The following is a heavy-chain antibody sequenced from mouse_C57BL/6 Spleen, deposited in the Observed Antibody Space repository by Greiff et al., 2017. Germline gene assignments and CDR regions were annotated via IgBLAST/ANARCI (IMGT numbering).Heavy chain of an antibody. Sequence: VQLQQPGAELVKPGASVKLSCKASGYTFTSYWMQWVKQRPGQGLEWIGEIDPSDSYTNYNQKFKGKATLTVDTSSSTAYMQLSSLTSEDSAVYYGARSAHYYGSRDWYFDVWGTGTTVTVSS. CDR2: IDPSDSYT. D-gene: IGHD1-1*01. V-gene: IGHV1-50*01. CDR1: GYTFTSYW. CDR3: ARSAHYYGSRDWYFDV. J-gene: IGHJ1*03.